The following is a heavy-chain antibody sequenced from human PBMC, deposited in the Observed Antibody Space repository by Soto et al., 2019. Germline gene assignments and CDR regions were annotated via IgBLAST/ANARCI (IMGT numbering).Heavy chain of an antibody. V-gene: IGHV3-74*01. D-gene: IGHD6-19*01. CDR3: ARDYSSGWTNGALSFDY. Sequence: GGALRLSCVVSGFTFSNFWIHWVRQAPGKGLVWVSRISSDGSSTNYADSVEDRFTISRDNSKNTLYLQMNSLRAEDTAVYYCARDYSSGWTNGALSFDYWGQGTLVTVSS. CDR1: GFTFSNFW. J-gene: IGHJ4*02. CDR2: ISSDGSST.